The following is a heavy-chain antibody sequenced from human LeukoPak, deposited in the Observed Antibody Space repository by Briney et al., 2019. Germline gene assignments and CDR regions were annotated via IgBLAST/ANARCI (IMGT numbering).Heavy chain of an antibody. CDR3: AKSIGHCSSNSCLRGAFDY. V-gene: IGHV3-23*01. CDR2: IRGSGGST. Sequence: GGSLRLSCAASGFTLSSYAMSWVRQAPGKGLEWVSAIRGSGGSTYYADSVKGRFTISRDNSKNTLYLQMNSLRAEDTAVYYCAKSIGHCSSNSCLRGAFDYWGQGTLVTVSS. CDR1: GFTLSSYA. J-gene: IGHJ4*02. D-gene: IGHD2-2*01.